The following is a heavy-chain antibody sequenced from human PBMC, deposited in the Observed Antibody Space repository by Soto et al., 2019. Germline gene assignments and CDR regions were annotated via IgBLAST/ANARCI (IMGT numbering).Heavy chain of an antibody. CDR3: AREYSNSVEAFDF. D-gene: IGHD6-6*01. CDR1: GVSVNSDNYY. V-gene: IGHV4-61*03. Sequence: SETLSLTCTVSGVSVNSDNYYWSWIRQPPGKGLEWIGHIYNTGSTTYNPSLKSRVTISLDTSWNHFSLSLNSVTAADTAVFYCAREYSNSVEAFDFWGRGTLVNVSS. J-gene: IGHJ4*01. CDR2: IYNTGST.